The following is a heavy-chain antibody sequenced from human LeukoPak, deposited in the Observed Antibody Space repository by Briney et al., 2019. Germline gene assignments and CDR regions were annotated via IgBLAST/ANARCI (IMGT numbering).Heavy chain of an antibody. D-gene: IGHD3-16*01. Sequence: EALQISSQGSRLNFSRLWVAWVRQAPVQGREWSGIIFPAGSSTRYSPSFQGQATISADKSISTAYLHWSSLEAADSALYYCASRNSASYWHFDIWGRGTRVTVSS. J-gene: IGHJ2*01. CDR1: RLNFSRLW. V-gene: IGHV5-51*01. CDR3: ASRNSASYWHFDI. CDR2: IFPAGSST.